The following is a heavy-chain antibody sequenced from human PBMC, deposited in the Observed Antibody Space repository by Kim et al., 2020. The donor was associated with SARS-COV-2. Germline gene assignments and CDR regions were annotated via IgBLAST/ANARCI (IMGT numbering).Heavy chain of an antibody. CDR1: GINFSYYY. Sequence: GGSLRLSCAASGINFSYYYMSWIRQAPGKGLEWVSYISSSGSYTKYADSLKGRFTISRDNAENSLYLEMNSLRAEDTAVYYCVRVAVGARSWYDFDSWG. V-gene: IGHV3-11*05. D-gene: IGHD6-13*01. CDR3: VRVAVGARSWYDFDS. J-gene: IGHJ4*01. CDR2: ISSSGSYT.